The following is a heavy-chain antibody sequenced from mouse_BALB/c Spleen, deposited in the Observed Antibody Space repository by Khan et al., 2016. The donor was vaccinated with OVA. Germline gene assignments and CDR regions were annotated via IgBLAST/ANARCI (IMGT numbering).Heavy chain of an antibody. D-gene: IGHD1-1*01. CDR3: ARGNYYGYYFDY. CDR1: GYSITSGYA. CDR2: ISYSGGT. V-gene: IGHV3-2*02. J-gene: IGHJ2*01. Sequence: EVELVDSGPALVKPSQSLSLTCTVTGYSITSGYAWNWIRQLPVNKLDWMGYISYSGGTSYNPSLKIRISISRDTSKNQFFLQLNSVTTEDTATYYCARGNYYGYYFDYWGQGTPLTVSS.